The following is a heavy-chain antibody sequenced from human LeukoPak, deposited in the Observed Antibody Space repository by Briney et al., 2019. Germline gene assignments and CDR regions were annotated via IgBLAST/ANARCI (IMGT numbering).Heavy chain of an antibody. D-gene: IGHD3-22*01. V-gene: IGHV3-7*01. J-gene: IGHJ4*02. Sequence: GGSLRLSCAASGFTSSSYWMSWVPQAPGKGLEWVANIKQDGSEKYYVDSVKGRFTISRDNAKNSLYLQMNSLRAEDTAVYYCARDVSYGYYYAYYFDYWGQGTLVTVSS. CDR2: IKQDGSEK. CDR1: GFTSSSYW. CDR3: ARDVSYGYYYAYYFDY.